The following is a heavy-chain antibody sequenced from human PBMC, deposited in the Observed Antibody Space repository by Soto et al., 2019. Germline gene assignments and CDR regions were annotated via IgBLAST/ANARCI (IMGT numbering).Heavy chain of an antibody. Sequence: EVQLVESGGGLVQPGGSLRLSCSASGFTFGSYAMHWVRQAPGKGLQYVSAISTSGGSAYYVDSVNGRFTISRDNSKNTLYLQMSSLRADDTAVYYCVKTRVADRELMGYYFGLDVWGQGTTVTVSS. D-gene: IGHD3-10*01. CDR3: VKTRVADRELMGYYFGLDV. J-gene: IGHJ6*02. V-gene: IGHV3-64D*06. CDR1: GFTFGSYA. CDR2: ISTSGGSA.